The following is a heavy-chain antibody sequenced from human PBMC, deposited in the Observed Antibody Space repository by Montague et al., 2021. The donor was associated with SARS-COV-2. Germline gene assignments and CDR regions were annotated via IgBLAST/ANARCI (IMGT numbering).Heavy chain of an antibody. J-gene: IGHJ4*02. V-gene: IGHV4-39*01. CDR2: IYYSGGT. CDR3: ARHLNYRDYGGDDY. CDR1: GGSIGSSSYF. D-gene: IGHD4-17*01. Sequence: SETLSLTCSVSGGSIGSSSYFWGWIRQPPGKGLEWIGSIYYSGGTYSNSSLKSRVTIFVDTSKNQFSLKLSSVTAADTAVYYCARHLNYRDYGGDDYWGQGTLVTVSS.